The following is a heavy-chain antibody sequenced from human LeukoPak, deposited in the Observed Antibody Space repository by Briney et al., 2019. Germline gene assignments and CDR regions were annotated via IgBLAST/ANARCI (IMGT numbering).Heavy chain of an antibody. V-gene: IGHV3-33*01. CDR1: GFTFSSYG. CDR3: ARGKYSGYDPLNY. J-gene: IGHJ4*02. D-gene: IGHD5-12*01. Sequence: GGSLRLSCAASGFTFSSYGMHWVRQAPGKGLEWVAVIWYDGSNKYYADSVKGRFTISRENSKNTLYLQMNSLRAADTAVYYCARGKYSGYDPLNYWGQGPLVTVSS. CDR2: IWYDGSNK.